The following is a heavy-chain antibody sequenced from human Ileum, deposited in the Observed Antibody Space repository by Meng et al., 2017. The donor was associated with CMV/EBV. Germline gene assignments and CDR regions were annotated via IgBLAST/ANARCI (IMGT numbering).Heavy chain of an antibody. CDR1: GFTFRNYE. CDR2: ISSSGSQT. J-gene: IGHJ3*02. Sequence: GSLRLSCAGLGFTFRNYEMNWVRQAPGKGLEWVSYISSSGSQTEYAYSVKGRFTISRDNAKNSLYLQMDSLRDEDTAVYYCARGANYDFWSGYSHPFDIWGQGTMVTVSS. V-gene: IGHV3-48*03. D-gene: IGHD3-3*01. CDR3: ARGANYDFWSGYSHPFDI.